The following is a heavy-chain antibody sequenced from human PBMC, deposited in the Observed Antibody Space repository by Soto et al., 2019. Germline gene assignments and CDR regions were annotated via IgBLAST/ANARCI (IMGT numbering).Heavy chain of an antibody. V-gene: IGHV4-31*03. D-gene: IGHD3-10*01. CDR2: IYYSGST. Sequence: QVQLQESGPGLVKPSQTLSLTCTVSGGSISSGGYYWSWTRQHPGKGLEWIGYIYYSGSTYYNPSLTSRVTISVDTSKNQFSLKLSSVTAADTAVYYCARGGGWYYGSGSSLLDYWGQGTLVTVSS. J-gene: IGHJ4*02. CDR3: ARGGGWYYGSGSSLLDY. CDR1: GGSISSGGYY.